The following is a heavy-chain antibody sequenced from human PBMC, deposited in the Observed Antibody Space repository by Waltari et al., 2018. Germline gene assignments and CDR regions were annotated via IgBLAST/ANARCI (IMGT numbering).Heavy chain of an antibody. CDR2: IYTSGST. J-gene: IGHJ6*03. CDR1: GGAFCSGRYY. CDR3: ARGVPGYYYYYMDV. Sequence: VLLQESGRALLKPSPTPPLPCTASGGAFCSGRYYWCWRRQPAGKGLEWIGRIYTSGSTNYNPSLKSRVTISVDTSKNQFSLTLSAVTAAATAVYYCARGVPGYYYYYMDVWGKGTTVTVSS. V-gene: IGHV4-61*02.